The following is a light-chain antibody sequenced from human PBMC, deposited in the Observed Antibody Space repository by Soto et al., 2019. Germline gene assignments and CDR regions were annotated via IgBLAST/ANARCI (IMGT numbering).Light chain of an antibody. J-gene: IGLJ1*01. Sequence: QSVMTQPPSVSAAPGQKVTISCSGSSPNIGGNSVSWYQQLPGTAPKLLIYDDNKRPSGIPDRFSGSKAGTSATLGITGFQTGDEADYYCGSWDSSLGAYVFGTGTKLTVL. CDR1: SPNIGGNS. CDR2: DDN. CDR3: GSWDSSLGAYV. V-gene: IGLV1-51*01.